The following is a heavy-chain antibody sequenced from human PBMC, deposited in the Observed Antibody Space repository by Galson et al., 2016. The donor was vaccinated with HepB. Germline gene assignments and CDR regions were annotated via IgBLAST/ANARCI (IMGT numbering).Heavy chain of an antibody. Sequence: SLRLSCAASGFTFRSYWMTWVRQAPGKGLEWVANIKEDGSEKHYADSVRGRFTISRDNANNSLYLQMNTLRPEDTAVYFCARDQIQLLLRKTYYFDYWGQGAPFTVSS. CDR1: GFTFRSYW. CDR3: ARDQIQLLLRKTYYFDY. CDR2: IKEDGSEK. D-gene: IGHD5-18*01. V-gene: IGHV3-7*01. J-gene: IGHJ4*02.